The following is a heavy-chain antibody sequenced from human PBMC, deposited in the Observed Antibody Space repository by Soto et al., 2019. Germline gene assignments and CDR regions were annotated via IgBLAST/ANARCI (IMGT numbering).Heavy chain of an antibody. CDR3: ARQGEHSSSYFFDS. D-gene: IGHD6-6*01. V-gene: IGHV4-39*01. J-gene: IGHJ4*02. CDR1: GDSIDTSSYC. CDR2: VCYRGTT. Sequence: SETLSLTCTVSGDSIDTSSYCWGWIRQPPGKGLEWIGSVCYRGTTYYNPSLKSRLTISVDTSKRQFSLKLSSVTAADTAVFYCARQGEHSSSYFFDSWGQGTLVTVS.